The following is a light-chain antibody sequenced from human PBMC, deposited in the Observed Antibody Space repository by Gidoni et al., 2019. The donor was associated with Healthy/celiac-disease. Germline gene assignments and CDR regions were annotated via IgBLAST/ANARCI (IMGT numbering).Light chain of an antibody. Sequence: QSALTQPASVSGSPGQSITISCTGTRSDVGGYNYVSWYQQHPGKAPKLMIYDVSNRPSGVSNRFSCSKSGNTASLTISGLQAEDEADYYCSSYTSSSTVVFGGGTKLTVL. CDR3: SSYTSSSTVV. CDR2: DVS. V-gene: IGLV2-14*01. J-gene: IGLJ2*01. CDR1: RSDVGGYNY.